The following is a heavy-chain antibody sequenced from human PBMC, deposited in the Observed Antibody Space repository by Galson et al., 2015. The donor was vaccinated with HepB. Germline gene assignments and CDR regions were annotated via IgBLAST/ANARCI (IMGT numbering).Heavy chain of an antibody. J-gene: IGHJ4*02. CDR3: ARKPQARGSSPYFDY. D-gene: IGHD1-26*01. Sequence: SVKVSCKASGYTFTSYDINWVRQAPGQGLGWMGIVNPSGGSTSYAQKFQGRVTMTRDTSTNTVYMELSSLRSEDTAVYYCARKPQARGSSPYFDYWGQGTLVTVSS. V-gene: IGHV1-46*01. CDR1: GYTFTSYD. CDR2: VNPSGGST.